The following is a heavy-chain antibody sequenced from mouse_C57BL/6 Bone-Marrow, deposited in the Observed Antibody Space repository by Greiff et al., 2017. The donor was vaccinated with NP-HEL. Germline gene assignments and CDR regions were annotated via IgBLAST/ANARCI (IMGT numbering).Heavy chain of an antibody. D-gene: IGHD5-5*01. V-gene: IGHV1-15*01. CDR1: GYTFTDYE. CDR3: TRCSYLYAMDY. CDR2: IDPETGGT. Sequence: QVQLQQSGAELVRPGASVTLSCKASGYTFTDYEMHWVKQTPVHGLEWIGAIDPETGGTAYNQKFKGKAILTADKSSSTAYMELRSLTSEDSAVYYCTRCSYLYAMDYWGQGTSVTVSS. J-gene: IGHJ4*01.